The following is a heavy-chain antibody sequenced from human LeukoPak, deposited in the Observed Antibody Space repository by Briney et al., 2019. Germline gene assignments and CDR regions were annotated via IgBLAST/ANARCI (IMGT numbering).Heavy chain of an antibody. CDR1: GVSISSSEC. Sequence: PSGTLSLTCAVSGVSISSSECWIWVRQPQGQGLEWIGEIHRAGRTRYNPSLKSRVTISMDYSKNQFSLKLTSVTAADTAIYYCGKTDIYFNPIDYWGPGSLVTVSS. D-gene: IGHD3-10*01. V-gene: IGHV4-4*02. CDR3: GKTDIYFNPIDY. CDR2: IHRAGRT. J-gene: IGHJ4*02.